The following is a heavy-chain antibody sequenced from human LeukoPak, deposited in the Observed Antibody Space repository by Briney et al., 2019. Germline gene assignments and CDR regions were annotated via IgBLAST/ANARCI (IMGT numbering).Heavy chain of an antibody. Sequence: ASVKVSCKASGYTFTGYYMHWVRQAPGQGLEWMGRINPNSGGTNYAQKFQGRVTMTRDTSISTAYMELSRLRSDDTAVYYCARDRSRASGYSSSWYQYYYGMDVWGQGTTVTVSS. V-gene: IGHV1-2*06. D-gene: IGHD6-13*01. CDR1: GYTFTGYY. CDR2: INPNSGGT. CDR3: ARDRSRASGYSSSWYQYYYGMDV. J-gene: IGHJ6*02.